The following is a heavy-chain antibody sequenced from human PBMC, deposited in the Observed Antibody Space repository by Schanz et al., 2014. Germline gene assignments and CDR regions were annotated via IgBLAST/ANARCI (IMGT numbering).Heavy chain of an antibody. J-gene: IGHJ6*02. CDR2: VYYTGST. D-gene: IGHD3-10*02. CDR1: GGSISSYY. Sequence: QVQLQESGPGLVKPSETLSLTCTVSGGSISSYYWNWIRQPPGKGLEWIGYVYYTGSTTYNPSLKSRVTISVVPSKRQFSLKLSSVTAADTAVYYCARDKVTTLGYYGMDVWGRGTTVTVSS. V-gene: IGHV4-59*01. CDR3: ARDKVTTLGYYGMDV.